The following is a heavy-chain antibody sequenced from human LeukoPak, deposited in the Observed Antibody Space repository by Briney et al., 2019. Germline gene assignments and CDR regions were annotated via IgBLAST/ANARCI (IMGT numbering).Heavy chain of an antibody. CDR3: AKDESAATFIFDY. V-gene: IGHV3-23*01. D-gene: IGHD6-25*01. Sequence: GGSLRLSCAASGFTFSSYAMSWVRQAPGKGLEWVSGISTSGDGSYYADSVQGRFTISRDNSKNTPYLQMNSLRAEDTAIYYCAKDESAATFIFDYWGQGTLVTVSS. CDR1: GFTFSSYA. J-gene: IGHJ4*02. CDR2: ISTSGDGS.